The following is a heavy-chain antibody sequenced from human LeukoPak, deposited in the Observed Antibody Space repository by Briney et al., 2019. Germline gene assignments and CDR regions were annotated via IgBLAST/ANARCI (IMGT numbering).Heavy chain of an antibody. CDR2: IYYSGSI. D-gene: IGHD1-26*01. V-gene: IGHV4-59*08. CDR3: ARYSGSYSGFDY. CDR1: GGSISSYY. J-gene: IGHJ4*02. Sequence: PSETLSLTCTVSGGSISSYYWSWIRQPPGKGLEWIAYIYYSGSINYNPSLKSRVTISVDTSKNQFSLKLRSVTAADTAVHYCARYSGSYSGFDYWGQGTLVTVSS.